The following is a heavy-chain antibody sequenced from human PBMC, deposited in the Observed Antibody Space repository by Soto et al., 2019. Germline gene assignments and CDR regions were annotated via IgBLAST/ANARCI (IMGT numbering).Heavy chain of an antibody. D-gene: IGHD6-13*01. Sequence: TLSLTCTVSGGSISSGGYYWSWIRQHPGKGLEWIGYIYYSGSTYYNPSLKSRVTISVDTSKNQFSLKLSSVTAADTAVYYCARALGIAPAGTFWFHPSGQATLVTVSS. J-gene: IGHJ5*02. CDR2: IYYSGST. CDR3: ARALGIAPAGTFWFHP. CDR1: GGSISSGGYY. V-gene: IGHV4-31*03.